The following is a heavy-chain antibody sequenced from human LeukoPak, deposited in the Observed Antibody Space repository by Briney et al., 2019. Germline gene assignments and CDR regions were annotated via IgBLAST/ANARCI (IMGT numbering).Heavy chain of an antibody. CDR2: MNPNSGNT. D-gene: IGHD2-2*01. CDR3: AREDCSSTSCYGGWFDP. CDR1: GYTFTSYD. Sequence: GASVKVSCKASGYTFTSYDINWVRQATGQGLEWMGWMNPNSGNTGYAQKFQGRVTITRNTSISTAYMGLSSLRSEDTAVYYCAREDCSSTSCYGGWFDPWGQGTLVTVSS. V-gene: IGHV1-8*03. J-gene: IGHJ5*02.